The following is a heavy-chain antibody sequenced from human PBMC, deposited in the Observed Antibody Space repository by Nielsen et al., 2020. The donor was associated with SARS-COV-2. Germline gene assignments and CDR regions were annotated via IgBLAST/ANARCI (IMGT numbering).Heavy chain of an antibody. CDR1: GFTFSNFA. J-gene: IGHJ6*02. D-gene: IGHD6-19*01. CDR3: TRRVAGGTMDV. CDR2: IGVSGGGT. Sequence: GGSLRFSCAASGFTFSNFAMNWVRQAPGKGLEWVSTIGVSGGGTYYADSLKGRFTISRDNSKNTLYLQMNSLGADDTAIYYCTRRVAGGTMDVWGQGTMVTVSS. V-gene: IGHV3-23*01.